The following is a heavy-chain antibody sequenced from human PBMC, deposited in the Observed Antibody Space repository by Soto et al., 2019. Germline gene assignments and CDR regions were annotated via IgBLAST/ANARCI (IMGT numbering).Heavy chain of an antibody. CDR3: ARNLPGTYGAFDL. Sequence: EVQLVDSGGGLVQPGGYLILSCAAYEFTFRRYWMHWVRQSPGKGLVWVSRISGDGSSTNYADSVKGRFTISRDNAKNTVYWQIDSLRAEDTAVYYCARNLPGTYGAFDLWGHGTMVTVSS. CDR1: EFTFRRYW. V-gene: IGHV3-74*01. D-gene: IGHD1-7*01. J-gene: IGHJ3*01. CDR2: ISGDGSST.